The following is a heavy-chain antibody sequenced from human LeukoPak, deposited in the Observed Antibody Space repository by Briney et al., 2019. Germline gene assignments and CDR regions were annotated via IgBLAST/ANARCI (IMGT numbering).Heavy chain of an antibody. D-gene: IGHD2-21*02. J-gene: IGHJ4*02. Sequence: PGGSLRLSCAVSGGTFSAYWMAWVRQSPGKGLEWVAEINEDGSVKYYVDSMKGRFTISRDNAKNSLYLQMNSLGAEDTAVYYCAKVPRDSDCYSGQGTLVTVSS. CDR3: AKVPRDSDCY. CDR1: GGTFSAYW. V-gene: IGHV3-7*01. CDR2: INEDGSVK.